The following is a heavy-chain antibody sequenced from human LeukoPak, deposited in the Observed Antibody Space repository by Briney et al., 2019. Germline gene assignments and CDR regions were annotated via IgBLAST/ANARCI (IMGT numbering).Heavy chain of an antibody. D-gene: IGHD3/OR15-3a*01. J-gene: IGHJ4*02. Sequence: PSETLSLTCTVSGASIRSCYWSWIRQPPGKGLEWIGYIYYSGNTYYNASLKSQVSISIDTSKNQFSLRLTSVTAADTAVYYCARQTGSGLFILPGGQGTLVTVSS. V-gene: IGHV4-59*04. CDR3: ARQTGSGLFILP. CDR2: IYYSGNT. CDR1: GASIRSCY.